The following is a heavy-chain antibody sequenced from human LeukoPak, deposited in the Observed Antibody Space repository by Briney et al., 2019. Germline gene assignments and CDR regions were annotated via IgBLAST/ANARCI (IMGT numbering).Heavy chain of an antibody. CDR3: AKDSSTWGNLAGHFDS. D-gene: IGHD6-13*01. CDR2: IYYSGST. V-gene: IGHV4-38-2*02. CDR1: GYSITSGYY. J-gene: IGHJ4*02. Sequence: SETLSLTCTVSGYSITSGYYWGWIRQPPGKGLEWIGSIYYSGSTYYNPSLKSRVTMSVDTSKNQFSLKLNSVTAADTAVYYCAKDSSTWGNLAGHFDSWGQGTLVTVSS.